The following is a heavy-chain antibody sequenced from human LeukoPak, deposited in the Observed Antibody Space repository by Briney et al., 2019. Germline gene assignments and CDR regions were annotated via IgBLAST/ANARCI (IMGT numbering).Heavy chain of an antibody. Sequence: PGGSLRLSCAASGFTFSSYAMSWVRQAPGKGLEWVLSISGSGGSTYYAGSVKGRFTISRDNSKNTLYLQMNSLRAEDTAVYYCAKGGIAARPFDPWGQGTLVTVSS. CDR1: GFTFSSYA. D-gene: IGHD6-6*01. CDR2: ISGSGGST. V-gene: IGHV3-23*01. CDR3: AKGGIAARPFDP. J-gene: IGHJ5*02.